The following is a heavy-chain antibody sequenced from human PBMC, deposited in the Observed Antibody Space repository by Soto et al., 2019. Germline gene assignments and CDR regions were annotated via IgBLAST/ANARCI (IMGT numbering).Heavy chain of an antibody. Sequence: ASVKVSCKVSGYTLTDLSMHWARQAPGKGLEWMGGFDPEDGETIYAQKFQGRVTMTEDTSTDTAYMELSSLRSEDTAVYYCATVRDSRRAFDIWGQGTMVTVSS. CDR3: ATVRDSRRAFDI. D-gene: IGHD3-22*01. CDR2: FDPEDGET. CDR1: GYTLTDLS. J-gene: IGHJ3*02. V-gene: IGHV1-24*01.